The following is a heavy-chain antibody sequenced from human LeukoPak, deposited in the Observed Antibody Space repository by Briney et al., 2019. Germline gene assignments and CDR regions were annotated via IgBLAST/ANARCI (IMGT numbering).Heavy chain of an antibody. J-gene: IGHJ5*02. CDR2: IYPGDFDT. Sequence: GESLKISCKGSGYSFTSYWIGWVRQMPGKGLEWMGIIYPGDFDTRYSPSFQGQVTFSADMSISTSYLQWSGRKASATPSYSCATLDRFGAPGWLAPWGQGPLVTVPS. D-gene: IGHD3-10*01. CDR1: GYSFTSYW. V-gene: IGHV5-51*01. CDR3: ATLDRFGAPGWLAP.